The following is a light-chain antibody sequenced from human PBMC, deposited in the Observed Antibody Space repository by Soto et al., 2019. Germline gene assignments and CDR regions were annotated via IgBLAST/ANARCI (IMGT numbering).Light chain of an antibody. V-gene: IGKV1-5*03. CDR1: QSITTW. J-gene: IGKJ4*01. Sequence: DIQMTQSPSTLSASVGDSVTITCRASQSITTWLAWYQQKPGKAPKLLIQKASTLESGVPSRFSGSGFGTEITLTINSLQPDDFATYYCQLYNSYALAFGGGTKVEI. CDR3: QLYNSYALA. CDR2: KAS.